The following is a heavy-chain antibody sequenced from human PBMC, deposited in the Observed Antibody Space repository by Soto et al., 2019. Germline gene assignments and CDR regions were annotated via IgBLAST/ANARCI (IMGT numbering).Heavy chain of an antibody. CDR2: IYYSGNT. V-gene: IGHV4-39*02. J-gene: IGHJ4*02. CDR1: SGSISSSIYY. CDR3: VRLGRLSSGAGFIFDY. D-gene: IGHD3-10*01. Sequence: SETLSLTCSVSSGSISSSIYYWGWIRQPPGRGLEWIGTIYYSGNTYYNPSLKSRVTISVDTSKNHFSLKLSSVTAADTAVYYCVRLGRLSSGAGFIFDYWGQGTLVT.